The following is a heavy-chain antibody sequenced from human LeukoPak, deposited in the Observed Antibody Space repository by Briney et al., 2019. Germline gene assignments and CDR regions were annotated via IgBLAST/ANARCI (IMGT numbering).Heavy chain of an antibody. J-gene: IGHJ3*02. CDR1: GGTFSSYA. CDR3: VRVIRGVLLDAFDI. V-gene: IGHV1-69*05. D-gene: IGHD3-10*01. Sequence: SVKVSCKASGGTFSSYAISWVRQAPGQGLEWMGGIIPIFGTANYAQKFQGRVTITTDESTSTAYMELSSLRSEDTAVYYCVRVIRGVLLDAFDIWGQGTMVTVSS. CDR2: IIPIFGTA.